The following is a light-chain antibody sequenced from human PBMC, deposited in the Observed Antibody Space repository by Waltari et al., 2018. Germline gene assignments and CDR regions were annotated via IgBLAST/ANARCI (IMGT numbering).Light chain of an antibody. J-gene: IGLJ3*02. CDR2: EVI. CDR3: CSYAGRNIWV. CDR1: SSDVGFYNL. Sequence: QSALTQPASVSGSPGQSITISCTRTSSDVGFYNLVSWYQQPPGKAPELVVYEVISRPSGVSNRFSGYKSGNTASLTISGLQAEDEADYYCCSYAGRNIWVFGGGTKLTVL. V-gene: IGLV2-23*02.